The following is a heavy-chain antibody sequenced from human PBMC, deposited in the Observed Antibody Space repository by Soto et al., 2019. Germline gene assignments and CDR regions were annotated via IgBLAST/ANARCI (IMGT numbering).Heavy chain of an antibody. CDR1: GGSFSGYY. J-gene: IGHJ4*02. CDR3: ARGGRGSAAAAGTN. V-gene: IGHV4-34*01. D-gene: IGHD6-13*01. CDR2: INHSGST. Sequence: SETLSLTCAVYGGSFSGYYWSWIRQPPGKGLEWIGEINHSGSTNYNPSLKSRVTISVDTSKNQFSLKLSSVTAADTAVYYCARGGRGSAAAAGTNWGQGTLVTVSS.